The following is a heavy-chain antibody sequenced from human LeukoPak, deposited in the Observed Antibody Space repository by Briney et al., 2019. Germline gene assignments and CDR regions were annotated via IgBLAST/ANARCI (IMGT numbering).Heavy chain of an antibody. CDR1: GGSFSGYY. CDR3: ATQYCSGGSCYSPFDY. V-gene: IGHV4-34*01. D-gene: IGHD2-15*01. J-gene: IGHJ4*02. CDR2: INHSGST. Sequence: KSSETLSLTCAVYGGSFSGYYWSWIRQPPGKGLEWIGEINHSGSTNYNPSLKSRVTISVDTSKNQFSLKLSSVTAADTAVYYCATQYCSGGSCYSPFDYWGQGTLVTVSS.